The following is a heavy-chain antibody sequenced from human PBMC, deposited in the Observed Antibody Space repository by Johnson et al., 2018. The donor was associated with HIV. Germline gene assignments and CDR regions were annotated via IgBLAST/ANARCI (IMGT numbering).Heavy chain of an antibody. V-gene: IGHV3-30*02. CDR2: IRYDGSNK. J-gene: IGHJ3*02. Sequence: QVQLVESGGRVVQPGGSLRLSCAASGFTFSNYGMHWVRQTPGKGLEWVAFIRYDGSNKYYADSVKGRFTISRDNSKNTLYLQMNSLRAEDTAVSYCAGGGVVTAIPHAFDIWGQGTMVTVSS. CDR3: AGGGVVTAIPHAFDI. D-gene: IGHD2-21*02. CDR1: GFTFSNYG.